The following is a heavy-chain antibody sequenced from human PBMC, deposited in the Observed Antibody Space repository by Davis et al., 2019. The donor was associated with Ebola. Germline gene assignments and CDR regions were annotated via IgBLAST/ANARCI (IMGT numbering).Heavy chain of an antibody. Sequence: MPSETLSLTCTVSGGSISSSSYYWGWIRQPPGKGLEWIGSIYYSGSTYYNPSLKSRVTISVDTSKNQFSLKLSSVTAADTAVYYCARGVIWYGGNVVVDYWGQGTLVTVSS. CDR2: IYYSGST. D-gene: IGHD4-23*01. J-gene: IGHJ4*02. V-gene: IGHV4-39*01. CDR3: ARGVIWYGGNVVVDY. CDR1: GGSISSSSYY.